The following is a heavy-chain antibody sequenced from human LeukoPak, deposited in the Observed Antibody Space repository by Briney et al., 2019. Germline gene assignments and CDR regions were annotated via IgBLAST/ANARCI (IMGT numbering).Heavy chain of an antibody. V-gene: IGHV3-15*07. J-gene: IGHJ4*02. CDR2: IKSKTDGGTT. D-gene: IGHD3-3*01. CDR1: GFTFSNAW. CDR3: TTPYYDFWSGYYSFDY. Sequence: PGGSLRLSCAASGFTFSNAWMNWVRQDPGKGLEWVGRIKSKTDGGTTDYAAPVKGRFTISRDDSKNTLYLQMNSLKTEDTAVYYCTTPYYDFWSGYYSFDYWGQGTLVTVSS.